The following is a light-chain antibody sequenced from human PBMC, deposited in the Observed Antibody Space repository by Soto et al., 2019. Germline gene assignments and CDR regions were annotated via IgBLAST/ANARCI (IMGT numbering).Light chain of an antibody. CDR2: GAS. CDR3: QQYDSSPKT. Sequence: EIVLTQSPATLSLSPGGRATLSCRASQSFSSSYLAWYQQNPGQAPRLLLSGASRRATGIPDRFSGSGSGTDFTLTISRLEPEDFAVYYCQQYDSSPKTFGQGTKVDIK. J-gene: IGKJ1*01. V-gene: IGKV3-20*01. CDR1: QSFSSSY.